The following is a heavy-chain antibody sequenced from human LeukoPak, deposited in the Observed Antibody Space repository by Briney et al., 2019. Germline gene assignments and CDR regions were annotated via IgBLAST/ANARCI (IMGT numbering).Heavy chain of an antibody. CDR2: IYYSGNT. CDR3: AKPSNYYGSATDAFDF. D-gene: IGHD3-10*01. V-gene: IGHV4-39*07. CDR1: GDSISSSSSY. Sequence: SETLSLTCTVSGDSISSSSSYWGWIRQPPGKGLEWIGSIYYSGNTYYNPSLKSRVTISVDTSKNHFSLKLNSVTAADTAVYYCAKPSNYYGSATDAFDFWGQGTMVTVSS. J-gene: IGHJ3*01.